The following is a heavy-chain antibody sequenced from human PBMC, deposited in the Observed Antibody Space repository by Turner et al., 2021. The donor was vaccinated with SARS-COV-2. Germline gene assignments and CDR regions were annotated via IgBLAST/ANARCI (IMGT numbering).Heavy chain of an antibody. V-gene: IGHV3-21*01. CDR3: ARDYHFDY. CDR2: ISSGSTYI. Sequence: EVQLVESGGGLVKPGVSLRLSCAASGFPFSSFGMNWVRQAAGKGLEWVPSISSGSTYIYYADSVKGRFTISRDNAKNSLDLQMNSLRAEDTAVYYCARDYHFDYWGQGTLVTVSS. CDR1: GFPFSSFG. J-gene: IGHJ4*02.